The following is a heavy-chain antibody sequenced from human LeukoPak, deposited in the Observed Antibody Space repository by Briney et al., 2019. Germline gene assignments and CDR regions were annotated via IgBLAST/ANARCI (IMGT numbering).Heavy chain of an antibody. Sequence: SETLSLTCTVSGGSISSTNYYWGWIRQPPGRGLEWIGSVYYSGSTYSNPSLKSRVTVSVDTSKSQLSLKLTSVTAADTAVYYCARLYHDSRGYYWFDPWGQGTLVTVSS. D-gene: IGHD3-22*01. J-gene: IGHJ5*02. V-gene: IGHV4-39*01. CDR3: ARLYHDSRGYYWFDP. CDR2: VYYSGST. CDR1: GGSISSTNYY.